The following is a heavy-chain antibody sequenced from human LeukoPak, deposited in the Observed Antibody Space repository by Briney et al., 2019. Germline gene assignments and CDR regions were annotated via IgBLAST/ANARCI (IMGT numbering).Heavy chain of an antibody. CDR3: ARHPLKAYVSDWFDP. Sequence: SETLSLTCTVSGGSISSTSYYWGWIRQPPGKGLEWIASIFYSGSTYHNPSLKSRATISVDTSKSQFSLKLSSVTAADTAVYFCARHPLKAYVSDWFDPWGQGTLVTVSS. J-gene: IGHJ5*02. V-gene: IGHV4-39*01. CDR1: GGSISSTSYY. D-gene: IGHD3-10*02. CDR2: IFYSGST.